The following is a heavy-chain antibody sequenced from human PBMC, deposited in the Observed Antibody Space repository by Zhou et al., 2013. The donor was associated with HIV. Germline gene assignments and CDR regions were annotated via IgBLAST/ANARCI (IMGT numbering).Heavy chain of an antibody. D-gene: IGHD6-6*01. J-gene: IGHJ6*03. CDR3: ARDLVSDFEYSSSDYYYYYMDV. V-gene: IGHV1-69*04. CDR1: GGTFSSYA. CDR2: IIPILGIA. Sequence: QVQLVQSGAEVKKPGSSVKVSCKASGGTFSSYAISWVRQAPGQGLEWMGRIIPILGIANYAQKFQGRVTITADKSTSTAYMELSSLRSEDTAVYYCARDLVSDFEYSSSDYYYYYMDVWGKGTTVTVSS.